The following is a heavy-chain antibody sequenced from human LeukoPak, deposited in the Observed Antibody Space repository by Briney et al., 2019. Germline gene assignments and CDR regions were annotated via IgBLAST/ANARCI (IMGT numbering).Heavy chain of an antibody. Sequence: SQTLSLTCAISGDSVSSNSAAWNWIRQSPSRGLGWLGRTYYRSKWYNDYAVSVKSRITINPDTSKNLFSLQLNSVTPEDTAVYYCASCAVKYQLLCNYWGQGTLVTVSS. J-gene: IGHJ4*02. D-gene: IGHD2-2*01. V-gene: IGHV6-1*01. CDR2: TYYRSKWYN. CDR3: ASCAVKYQLLCNY. CDR1: GDSVSSNSAA.